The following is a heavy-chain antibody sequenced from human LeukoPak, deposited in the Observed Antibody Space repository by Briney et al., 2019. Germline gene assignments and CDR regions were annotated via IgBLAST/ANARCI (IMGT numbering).Heavy chain of an antibody. CDR1: GFTFSSYG. Sequence: PGGSLRLSCAASGFTFSSYGMHWVRQAPGKGLEWVAVIWYDGSNKYYADSVKGRFTISRDNSKNTLYLQVNSLRAEDTAVYYCARGVYPDPDYFDYWGQGTLVTVSS. D-gene: IGHD5/OR15-5a*01. J-gene: IGHJ4*02. V-gene: IGHV3-33*01. CDR2: IWYDGSNK. CDR3: ARGVYPDPDYFDY.